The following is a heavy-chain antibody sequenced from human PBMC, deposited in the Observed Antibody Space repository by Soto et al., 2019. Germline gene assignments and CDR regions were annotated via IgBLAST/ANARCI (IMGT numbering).Heavy chain of an antibody. V-gene: IGHV3-73*01. Sequence: GGSLRLSCAASGFTFSGSAMHWVRQASGKGLEWVGRIRSKANSYATAYAASVKGRFTISRDDSKNTAYLQMNSLKTEDTAVYYRSLNWNDLDLDYWGQGTLVTVSS. D-gene: IGHD1-1*01. CDR1: GFTFSGSA. J-gene: IGHJ4*02. CDR3: SLNWNDLDLDY. CDR2: IRSKANSYAT.